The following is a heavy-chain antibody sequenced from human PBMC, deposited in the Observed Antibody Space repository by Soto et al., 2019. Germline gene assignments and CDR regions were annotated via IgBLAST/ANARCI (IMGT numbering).Heavy chain of an antibody. Sequence: SETLSLTCTVSGGSISSGAFSWSWIRQPPGRGLEWIGYIYHSGSTYYIPSLRSRVAISMDRAKNQFSLHLSSVTAEDTAVYFCARVRYSDNWHGLIDFWGLGSLVVVSS. CDR2: IYHSGST. D-gene: IGHD4-4*01. V-gene: IGHV4-30-2*01. CDR1: GGSISSGAFS. CDR3: ARVRYSDNWHGLIDF. J-gene: IGHJ4*02.